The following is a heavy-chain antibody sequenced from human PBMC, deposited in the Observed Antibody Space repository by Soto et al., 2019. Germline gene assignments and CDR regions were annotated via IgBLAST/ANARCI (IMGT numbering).Heavy chain of an antibody. CDR1: GYIFTGYY. V-gene: IGHV1-2*04. CDR2: INPNXXDX. J-gene: IGHJ4*02. CDR3: ATSRISIAVAGETEYYFDY. Sequence: ASVKVSCKASGYIFTGYYMHLVRQAPGQGIEWMGWINPNXXDXXXXXKXXGWVTMTRDTSISTAYMELSTLRSDDTAVYYCATSRISIAVAGETEYYFDYWGQGNPVTV. D-gene: IGHD6-19*01.